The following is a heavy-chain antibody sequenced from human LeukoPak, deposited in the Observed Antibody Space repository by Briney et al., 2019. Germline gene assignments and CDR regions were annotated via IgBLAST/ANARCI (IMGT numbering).Heavy chain of an antibody. D-gene: IGHD4-17*01. V-gene: IGHV3-30*02. Sequence: GGSLRLSCATSGFDFTHYGMHWVRQAPGKGLKWVAFIPSEGNNQYYTDSVKGRFTISRDNSRDRLYLQMNSLRPDDTAIYYCSRGGHSGQGDYMGYWGQGALVTVSS. CDR1: GFDFTHYG. J-gene: IGHJ4*02. CDR3: SRGGHSGQGDYMGY. CDR2: IPSEGNNQ.